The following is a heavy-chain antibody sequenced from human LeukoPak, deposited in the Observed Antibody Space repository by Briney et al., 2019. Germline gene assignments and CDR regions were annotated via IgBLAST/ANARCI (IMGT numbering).Heavy chain of an antibody. CDR3: AKDQAYDILTGYFVDY. V-gene: IGHV3-30*18. CDR1: GFTFSSYV. D-gene: IGHD3-9*01. Sequence: GGSLRLSCAASGFTFSSYVMPWVRQAPGKGLEWVAVISYDGSNKYYADSVKGRFTISRDNSKNTLYLQMNSLRAEDTAVYYCAKDQAYDILTGYFVDYWGQGTLVTVSS. CDR2: ISYDGSNK. J-gene: IGHJ4*02.